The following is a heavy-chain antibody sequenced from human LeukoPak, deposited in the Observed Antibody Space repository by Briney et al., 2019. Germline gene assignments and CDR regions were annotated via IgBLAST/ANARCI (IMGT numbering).Heavy chain of an antibody. J-gene: IGHJ6*04. Sequence: GGSLRLSCAASGFTFSSYAMHWVRQAPGKELEWVAVISYDGSNKYYADSVKGRFTISRDNSKNTLYLQMNSLRAEDTSVYYCAREESRGGCPHDDYYGMDVWGKGTTVTVSS. D-gene: IGHD6-19*01. CDR2: ISYDGSNK. CDR1: GFTFSSYA. V-gene: IGHV3-30*04. CDR3: AREESRGGCPHDDYYGMDV.